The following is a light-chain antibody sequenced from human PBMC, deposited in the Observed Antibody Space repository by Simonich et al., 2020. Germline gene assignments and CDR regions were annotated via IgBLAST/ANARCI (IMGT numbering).Light chain of an antibody. CDR3: QQYYSTPWT. CDR1: QRVLYSTNNKNY. V-gene: IGKV4-1*01. J-gene: IGKJ1*01. Sequence: DIVMTQSPDSLAVSLGERATINCKSSQRVLYSTNNKNYLAWYQQKPGKPPKLLIYWASTRESGVPDRFSGRGSGTDFTLTISSLQAEDVAVYYCQQYYSTPWTFGQGTKVEIK. CDR2: WAS.